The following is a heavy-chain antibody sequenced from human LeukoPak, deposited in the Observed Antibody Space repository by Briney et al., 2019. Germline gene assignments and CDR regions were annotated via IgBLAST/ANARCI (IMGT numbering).Heavy chain of an antibody. J-gene: IGHJ4*02. Sequence: SGGSLRLSCAASGFTFSSYAMSWVRQAPGKGLEWVSAISGSGGSTYYADSVKGRFTISRDNSKNTLYLQMNSLRAEDTAVYYCANQEGRRIFGVVINGYFDYWGQGTLVTVSS. V-gene: IGHV3-23*01. D-gene: IGHD3-3*01. CDR1: GFTFSSYA. CDR2: ISGSGGST. CDR3: ANQEGRRIFGVVINGYFDY.